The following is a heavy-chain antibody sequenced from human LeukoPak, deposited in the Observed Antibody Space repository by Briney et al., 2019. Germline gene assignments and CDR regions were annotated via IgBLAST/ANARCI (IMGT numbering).Heavy chain of an antibody. CDR1: GFTFSSYA. CDR3: ARDSLFWSGYYTAEFDY. Sequence: GGSLRLSCAASGFTFSSYAMSWVRQAPGKGLEWVSAISGSGGSTYYADSVKGRFTISRDNAKNSLCLQMNSLRGEDTAVYYCARDSLFWSGYYTAEFDYWGQGTLVTVSS. D-gene: IGHD3-3*01. CDR2: ISGSGGST. V-gene: IGHV3-23*01. J-gene: IGHJ4*02.